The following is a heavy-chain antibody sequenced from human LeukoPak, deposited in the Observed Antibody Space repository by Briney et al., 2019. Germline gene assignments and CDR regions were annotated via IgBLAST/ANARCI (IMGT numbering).Heavy chain of an antibody. Sequence: GGSLRLSCAASGFTFSSYGMHWVRQAPGKGLEWVAVIWYDGRNKYYADSVKGRFTISRDNSKNTLYLQMNSLRAEDTAVYYCAKDRAVAGTNRDYFDYWGQGTLVTVSS. CDR3: AKDRAVAGTNRDYFDY. CDR1: GFTFSSYG. CDR2: IWYDGRNK. J-gene: IGHJ4*02. D-gene: IGHD6-19*01. V-gene: IGHV3-33*06.